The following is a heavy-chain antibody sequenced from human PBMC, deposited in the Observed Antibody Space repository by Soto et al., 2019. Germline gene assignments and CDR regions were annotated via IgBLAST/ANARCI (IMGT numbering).Heavy chain of an antibody. D-gene: IGHD6-13*01. CDR2: IKQDGSEK. J-gene: IGHJ6*02. V-gene: IGHV3-7*01. Sequence: EVQLVESGGGLIQPGGSLRLSCAASGFTVSSNYMSWVRQAPGKGLEWVANIKQDGSEKYYVDSVKGRFTISRDNAKNSLYLQMNSLRAEDTAVYYCARDSSSWADYYYGMDVWGQGTTVTVSS. CDR1: GFTVSSNY. CDR3: ARDSSSWADYYYGMDV.